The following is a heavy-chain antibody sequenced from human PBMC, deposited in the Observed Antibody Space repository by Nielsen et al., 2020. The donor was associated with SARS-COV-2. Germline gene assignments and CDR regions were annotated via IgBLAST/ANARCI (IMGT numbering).Heavy chain of an antibody. Sequence: SETLSLTCTVSGGSISSYYWSRIRQPPGKGLECIGYIYYSGSTNYNPSLKSRVTISVDTSKNQFSLKLSSVTAADTAVYYCAREGSWYGNWFDPWGQGTLVTASS. D-gene: IGHD6-13*01. CDR3: AREGSWYGNWFDP. CDR2: IYYSGST. J-gene: IGHJ5*02. V-gene: IGHV4-59*01. CDR1: GGSISSYY.